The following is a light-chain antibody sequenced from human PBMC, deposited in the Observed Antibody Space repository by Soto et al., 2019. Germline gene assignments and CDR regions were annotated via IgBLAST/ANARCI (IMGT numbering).Light chain of an antibody. J-gene: IGKJ2*01. Sequence: EIVMTQSPATLAVSPGESATLSCRASQSISNHLTWYQQKPGQPPRLLIYGAYTRATGIPARFSGSGSGTEFTLTISNVQSEDFAVYYCQQYSGWPYTCGQGTKLEIK. CDR1: QSISNH. V-gene: IGKV3-15*01. CDR2: GAY. CDR3: QQYSGWPYT.